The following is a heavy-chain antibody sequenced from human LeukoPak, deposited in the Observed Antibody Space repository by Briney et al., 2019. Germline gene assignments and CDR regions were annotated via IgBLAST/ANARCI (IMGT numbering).Heavy chain of an antibody. J-gene: IGHJ6*02. CDR3: AKTIPGGYYYYGLDV. D-gene: IGHD1-14*01. Sequence: GGSLRLSCAASGFTFSSYAMSWVRQAPGKGLEWVSAISGSGGSTYYADSVKGRFTISRDNSKNTLYLQMNSPRAEDTAVYYCAKTIPGGYYYYGLDVWGQGTTVTVSS. V-gene: IGHV3-23*01. CDR2: ISGSGGST. CDR1: GFTFSSYA.